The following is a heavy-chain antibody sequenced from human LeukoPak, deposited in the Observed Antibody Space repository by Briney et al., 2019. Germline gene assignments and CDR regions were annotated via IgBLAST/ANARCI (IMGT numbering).Heavy chain of an antibody. D-gene: IGHD3-9*01. CDR3: ARSGSNILTTYYYYGMDV. CDR1: GSSFTSYW. Sequence: GESLRISCQGSGSSFTSYWISWVRQLPGKGLEWMGRIDPSDSYTNYSPSFQGHVTISADKSISTAYLQWSSLKASDTAMYYCARSGSNILTTYYYYGMDVWGKGTTVTVSS. V-gene: IGHV5-10-1*01. CDR2: IDPSDSYT. J-gene: IGHJ6*04.